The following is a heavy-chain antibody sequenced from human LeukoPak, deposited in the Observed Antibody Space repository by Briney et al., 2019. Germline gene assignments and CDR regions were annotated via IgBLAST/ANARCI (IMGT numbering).Heavy chain of an antibody. J-gene: IGHJ4*02. CDR1: GYTFTSYD. CDR2: MNPNSGNT. CDR3: ATAYQVEYSSSSRPFDY. V-gene: IGHV1-8*01. D-gene: IGHD6-6*01. Sequence: GASVKVSCKASGYTFTSYDINWVRQATGQGLEWMGWMNPNSGNTGYAQKFQGRVTMTEDTSTDTAYMELSSLRSKDTAVYYCATAYQVEYSSSSRPFDYWGQGTLVTVSS.